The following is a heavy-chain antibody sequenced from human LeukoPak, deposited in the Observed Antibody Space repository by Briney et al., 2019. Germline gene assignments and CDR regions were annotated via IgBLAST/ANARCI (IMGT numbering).Heavy chain of an antibody. CDR3: AKVAGSGWLDP. J-gene: IGHJ5*02. V-gene: IGHV4-59*12. D-gene: IGHD6-19*01. CDR1: GASISSYY. CDR2: ISYSGST. Sequence: SETLSLTCTVSGASISSYYWSWVRQPPGKGLECIGYISYSGSTNFNPSLKSRVTMAVDTSKNQFSLKLSSVTVADTAVYYCAKVAGSGWLDPWGQGTLVTVSS.